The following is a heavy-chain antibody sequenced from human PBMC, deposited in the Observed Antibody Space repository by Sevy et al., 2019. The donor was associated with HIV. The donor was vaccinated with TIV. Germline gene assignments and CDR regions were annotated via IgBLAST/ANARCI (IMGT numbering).Heavy chain of an antibody. D-gene: IGHD1-20*01. CDR3: TTAGIRGVITAFDI. V-gene: IGHV4-4*02. CDR2: IYRSGST. CDR1: GGSISSSNW. J-gene: IGHJ3*02. Sequence: SETLSLTCAVSGGSISSSNWWSRVRQPPGKGLEWIGEIYRSGSTNYNPSLKSRVTISVDKSKNQFSLKLSSVTAADTAVYYCTTAGIRGVITAFDIWGQRTMVTVSS.